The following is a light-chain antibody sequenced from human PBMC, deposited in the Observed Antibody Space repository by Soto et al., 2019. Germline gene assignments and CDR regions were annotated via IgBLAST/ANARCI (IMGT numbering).Light chain of an antibody. V-gene: IGKV1-5*03. CDR2: KAS. Sequence: DIQMTQSPSTLSASVGDRVTITCRASQSISSWLAWYQQKPGKAPKLLIYKASSVESGVPSRFSGSGSGTEFTLTTSSLQPDDFATYYCQQYNIYSPYTFGQGTKLEIK. CDR1: QSISSW. CDR3: QQYNIYSPYT. J-gene: IGKJ2*01.